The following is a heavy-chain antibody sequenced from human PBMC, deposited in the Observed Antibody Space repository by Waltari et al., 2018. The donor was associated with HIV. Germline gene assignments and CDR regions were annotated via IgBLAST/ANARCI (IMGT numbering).Heavy chain of an antibody. V-gene: IGHV4-59*01. J-gene: IGHJ6*02. CDR2: IYYSGST. CDR1: GGSISSYY. CDR3: ARDVPTIPWYYGMDV. D-gene: IGHD3-9*01. Sequence: QVQLQESGPGLVKPSETLSLTCTVSGGSISSYYWSWIRQPPGKGLEWIGYIYYSGSTNYNPSLKSRVTISVDTSKNQFSLKLSSVTAADTAVYYCARDVPTIPWYYGMDVWGQGTTVTVSS.